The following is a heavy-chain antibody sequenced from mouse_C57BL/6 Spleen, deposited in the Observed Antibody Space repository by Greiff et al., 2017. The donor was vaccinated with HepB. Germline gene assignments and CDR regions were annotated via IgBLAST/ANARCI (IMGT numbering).Heavy chain of an antibody. CDR1: GFTFSSYG. J-gene: IGHJ2*01. Sequence: DVHLVESGGDLVKPGGSLKLSCAASGFTFSSYGMSWVRQTPDKRLEWVATISSGGSYTYYPDSVKGRFTISRDNAKNTLYLQMSSLKSEDTAMYYCARHASYYGSSYGYFDYWGQGTTLTVSS. V-gene: IGHV5-6*01. D-gene: IGHD1-1*01. CDR2: ISSGGSYT. CDR3: ARHASYYGSSYGYFDY.